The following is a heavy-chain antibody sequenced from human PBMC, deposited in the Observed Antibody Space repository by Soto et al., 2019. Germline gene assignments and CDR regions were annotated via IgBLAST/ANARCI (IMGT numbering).Heavy chain of an antibody. CDR1: GFTFSKYS. D-gene: IGHD2-15*01. CDR3: AGGGQLDP. J-gene: IGHJ5*01. CDR2: ISSGSEYT. V-gene: IGHV3-21*01. Sequence: GGSLRLSCVVSGFTFSKYSMNWVRQGPGKGLEWVSAISSGSEYTFYADSVEGRFIISRDNAKDSVYLEMNSQRVEDTAVYYCAGGGQLDPWGQGTLVTVSS.